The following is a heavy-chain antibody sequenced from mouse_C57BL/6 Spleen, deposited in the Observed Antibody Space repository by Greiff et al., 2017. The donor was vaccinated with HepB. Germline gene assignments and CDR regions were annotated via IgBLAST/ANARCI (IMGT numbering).Heavy chain of an antibody. CDR3: ARSRNPCGGYAMDY. CDR2: IYPGSGST. J-gene: IGHJ4*01. Sequence: QVQLQQPGAELVKPGASVKMSCKASGYTFTSYWITWVKQRPGQGLEWIGDIYPGSGSTNYNEKFKSKATLTVDTSSSTAYMQLSSLTSEDSAVYYCARSRNPCGGYAMDYWGQGTSVTVSS. CDR1: GYTFTSYW. V-gene: IGHV1-55*01.